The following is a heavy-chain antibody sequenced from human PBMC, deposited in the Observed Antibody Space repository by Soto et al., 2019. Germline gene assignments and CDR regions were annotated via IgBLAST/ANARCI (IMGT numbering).Heavy chain of an antibody. Sequence: QGQLVESGGGVVQPGRSLRLSCVASGVDFKTYGMHWVRQAPGKGLEWVAVIVFDGTNIHYSDSVRGRFSISRDNSEHTVSLQMTSLRVEDTALYYCVRTACVINNCFYRGVRWGQGALVTV. V-gene: IGHV3-33*01. CDR1: GVDFKTYG. CDR3: VRTACVINNCFYRGVR. D-gene: IGHD1-20*01. CDR2: IVFDGTNI. J-gene: IGHJ4*02.